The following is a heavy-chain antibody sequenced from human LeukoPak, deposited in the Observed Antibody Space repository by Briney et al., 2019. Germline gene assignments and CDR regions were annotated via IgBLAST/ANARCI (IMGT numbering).Heavy chain of an antibody. CDR1: GYSFISYW. V-gene: IGHV5-51*01. Sequence: KCGESLKVSCKGSGYSFISYWIGWVRQMPGKGLEWMGIINPGDSDTRYSPSFQGQVTVSADKSTSTAYLQWSSLKASDTAMYYCARAGVGGTYFDYWGQGTRVTVSS. CDR2: INPGDSDT. CDR3: ARAGVGGTYFDY. D-gene: IGHD1-26*01. J-gene: IGHJ4*02.